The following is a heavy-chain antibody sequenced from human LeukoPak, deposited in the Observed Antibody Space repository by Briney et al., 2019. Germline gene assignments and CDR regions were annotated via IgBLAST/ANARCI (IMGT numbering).Heavy chain of an antibody. J-gene: IGHJ4*02. CDR2: IYSSGTT. D-gene: IGHD3-16*01. Sequence: SETLSLTCAVSGGSISGSYWSWIRQPPGKGLEWIGYIYSSGTTRYNPSLKSRVTISVDTSKNHSSLNLSSMTAADTAVYYCARDSEGDGFDYWGQGTLVTVSS. V-gene: IGHV4-59*01. CDR1: GGSISGSY. CDR3: ARDSEGDGFDY.